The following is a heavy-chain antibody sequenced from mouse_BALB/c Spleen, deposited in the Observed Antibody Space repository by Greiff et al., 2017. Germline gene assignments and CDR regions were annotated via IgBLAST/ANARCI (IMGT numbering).Heavy chain of an antibody. CDR2: ISSGSSTI. V-gene: IGHV5-17*02. D-gene: IGHD1-1*01. J-gene: IGHJ2*01. CDR3: ARSPYYGSPYFDY. CDR1: GFTFSSFG. Sequence: EVKLMESGGGLVQPGGSRKLSCAASGFTFSSFGMHWVRQAPEKGLEWVAYISSGSSTIYYADTVKGRFTISRDNPKNTLFLQMTSLRSEDTAMYYCARSPYYGSPYFDYWGQGTTLTVSS.